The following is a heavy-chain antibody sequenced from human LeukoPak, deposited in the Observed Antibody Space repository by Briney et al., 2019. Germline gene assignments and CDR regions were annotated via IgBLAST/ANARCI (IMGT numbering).Heavy chain of an antibody. Sequence: GGSLRLSCAASGFTFSSSWVSWVRRAPGKGLEWVANIKQDGSENYYVESVKGRFTVSRDNGKNSLYLQMNSLRVDDTAVYYCARVGAFHCSSNTYSRFLDSWGQGTLVTVSS. CDR2: IKQDGSEN. V-gene: IGHV3-7*01. J-gene: IGHJ4*02. CDR1: GFTFSSSW. CDR3: ARVGAFHCSSNTYSRFLDS. D-gene: IGHD2-2*01.